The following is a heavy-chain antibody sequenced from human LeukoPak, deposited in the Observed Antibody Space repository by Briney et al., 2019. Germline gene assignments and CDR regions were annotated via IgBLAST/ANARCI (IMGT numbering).Heavy chain of an antibody. CDR3: AREVVDTISSGWYFDL. D-gene: IGHD6-6*01. V-gene: IGHV3-13*01. CDR1: GLTLSSYD. CDR2: IGRGGDT. J-gene: IGHJ2*01. Sequence: GGSLRLSCAASGLTLSSYDMHWVCQATGKGLEWVSAIGRGGDTYYPDSVKGRFTISREDAKNSLFLQMNSLRAGDSAVYYCAREVVDTISSGWYFDLWGRGTLVTVS.